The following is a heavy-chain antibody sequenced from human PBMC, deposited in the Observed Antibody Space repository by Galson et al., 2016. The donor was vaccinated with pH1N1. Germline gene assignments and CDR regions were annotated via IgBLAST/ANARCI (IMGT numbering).Heavy chain of an antibody. Sequence: SVKVSCKASGYTFARFYLHWVRQAPGQGLEWMGWIDPNSGNTQYAQNFQGRVILTRDTSISTASMPLSRLTYDDTAVYYCARVTPTEPFDYWGQGALGTVSS. V-gene: IGHV1-2*02. CDR3: ARVTPTEPFDY. J-gene: IGHJ4*02. CDR2: IDPNSGNT. CDR1: GYTFARFY.